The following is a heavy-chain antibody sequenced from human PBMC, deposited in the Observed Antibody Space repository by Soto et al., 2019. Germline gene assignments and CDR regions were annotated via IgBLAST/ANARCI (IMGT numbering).Heavy chain of an antibody. V-gene: IGHV3-15*07. CDR2: IKSKTDGGTT. CDR3: SPLMRFYSSPPGY. D-gene: IGHD4-4*01. J-gene: IGHJ4*02. Sequence: GGSLRLSCAASGFSFTDAWMNWVRQGPGKGPEWVGRIKSKTDGGTTDYAAPVKGRFTVSRDDSVNTLYLQMDSLKIEDTAVYYCSPLMRFYSSPPGYLGQGTLVTVSS. CDR1: GFSFTDAW.